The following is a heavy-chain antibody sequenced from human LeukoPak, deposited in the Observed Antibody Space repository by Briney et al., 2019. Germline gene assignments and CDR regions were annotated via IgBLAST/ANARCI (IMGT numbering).Heavy chain of an antibody. D-gene: IGHD5-24*01. J-gene: IGHJ5*02. V-gene: IGHV1-46*01. CDR1: GYTFTSYY. Sequence: GASVKVSCKASGYTFTSYYMHLVRQVPGQGLEWMRIINPSGGSTSYAQKFQGRVTITADDSTSTAYMELSSLTSEDTAVYYCARQTSGGYTVFSGKPRGHWFDPWGQGTLVTVSS. CDR2: INPSGGST. CDR3: ARQTSGGYTVFSGKPRGHWFDP.